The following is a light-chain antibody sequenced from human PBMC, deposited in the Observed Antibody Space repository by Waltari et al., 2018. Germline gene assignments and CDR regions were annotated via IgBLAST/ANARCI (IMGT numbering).Light chain of an antibody. Sequence: IVLPQSPGPLSLSPGERATLSCRASPSVSRTLAWYQQKPGQAPKLLIYGASIRATGIPDRFTGSGSGTDFSLTISSLEPEDCAIYFCQHYVRLPATFGQGTKVEIK. CDR1: PSVSRT. CDR2: GAS. CDR3: QHYVRLPAT. J-gene: IGKJ1*01. V-gene: IGKV3-20*01.